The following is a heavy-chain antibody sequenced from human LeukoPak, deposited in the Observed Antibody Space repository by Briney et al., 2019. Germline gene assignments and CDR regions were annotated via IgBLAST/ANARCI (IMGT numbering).Heavy chain of an antibody. J-gene: IGHJ6*03. CDR3: ARSGTPKYCSSTSCLHYYYYYYMDV. CDR2: INHSGST. V-gene: IGHV4-34*01. Sequence: SETLSLTCAVYGGSFSAYYWSWFRQPPGKGLDWIGEINHSGSTNYNPSLKSRVTISVDTSKNQFSLKLSSVTAADTAVYYCARSGTPKYCSSTSCLHYYYYYYMDVWGKGTTVTVSS. D-gene: IGHD2-2*01. CDR1: GGSFSAYY.